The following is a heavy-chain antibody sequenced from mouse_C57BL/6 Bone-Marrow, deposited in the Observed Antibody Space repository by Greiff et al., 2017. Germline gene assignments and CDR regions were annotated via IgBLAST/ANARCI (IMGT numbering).Heavy chain of an antibody. V-gene: IGHV1-15*01. CDR2: IDPATGGT. J-gene: IGHJ2*01. CDR1: GYTFTDYE. Sequence: VQVEQSGAELVRPGASVTLSCKASGYTFTDYEMHWVKQRPVHGLEWIGAIDPATGGTAYTQKFKGKAMLTADTSSSTAYMELSSLTSEDSAIYYCTTTVGVDDCDYWGQGTTLTVSS. D-gene: IGHD1-1*01. CDR3: TTTVGVDDCDY.